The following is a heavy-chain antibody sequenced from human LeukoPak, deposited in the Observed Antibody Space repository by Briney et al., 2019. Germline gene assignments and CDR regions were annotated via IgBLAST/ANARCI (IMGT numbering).Heavy chain of an antibody. J-gene: IGHJ4*02. V-gene: IGHV3-15*01. CDR1: GFTFSNAR. CDR3: TAAEYGSGSYYNYY. Sequence: GGSLRLSCAASGFTFSNARMGWVRQAPGKGLEWVGRIKSKTDGGTSDYAAPVKGRFTIPRDDSKNTVYLQMNSLKTEDTAVYYCTAAEYGSGSYYNYYWGQGTLVTVSS. CDR2: IKSKTDGGTS. D-gene: IGHD3-10*01.